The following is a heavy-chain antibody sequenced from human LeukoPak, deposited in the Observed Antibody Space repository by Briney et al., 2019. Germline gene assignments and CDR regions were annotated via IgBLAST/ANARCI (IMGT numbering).Heavy chain of an antibody. CDR2: IYYSGST. J-gene: IGHJ4*02. CDR3: ARDGGNFDVDY. D-gene: IGHD3-9*01. V-gene: IGHV4-39*02. Sequence: KSSETLSLTCTVSGGSISNNNYYWGWIRQPPGKGLEWIGSIYYSGSTYYNPSLKRRVTISVDTSKNQFSLKLSSVTAADTAVYYCARDGGNFDVDYWGQGTLVTVSS. CDR1: GGSISNNNYY.